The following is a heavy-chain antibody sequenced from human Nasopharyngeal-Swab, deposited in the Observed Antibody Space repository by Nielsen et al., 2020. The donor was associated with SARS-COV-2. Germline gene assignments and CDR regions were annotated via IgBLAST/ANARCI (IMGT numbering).Heavy chain of an antibody. D-gene: IGHD6-13*01. V-gene: IGHV3-30*18. CDR3: AKGRSYSEEGYFDY. CDR2: ISYDGSNK. CDR1: GFTFSSYG. Sequence: GESLKISCAASGFTFSSYGMHWVRQAPGKGLEWVAVISYDGSNKYYADSVKGRFTISRDNSKNSLYLQMNGLRTEDTALYYCAKGRSYSEEGYFDYWGQGTLVTVSS. J-gene: IGHJ4*02.